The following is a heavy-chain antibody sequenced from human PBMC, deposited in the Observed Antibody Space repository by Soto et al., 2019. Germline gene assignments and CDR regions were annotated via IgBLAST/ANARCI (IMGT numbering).Heavy chain of an antibody. CDR1: GYTFTGYY. CDR2: LNPNSGGT. V-gene: IGHV1-2*02. D-gene: IGHD3-9*01. CDR3: ARAVSYYDILTGPL. J-gene: IGHJ4*02. Sequence: ASVKVSCKASGYTFTGYYMHWVRQAPGQGLEWMGWLNPNSGGTNYAQKFQGRVTMTRDTSISPAYMEMSRLRSDDTAVYYCARAVSYYDILTGPLWGQGTLVTVSS.